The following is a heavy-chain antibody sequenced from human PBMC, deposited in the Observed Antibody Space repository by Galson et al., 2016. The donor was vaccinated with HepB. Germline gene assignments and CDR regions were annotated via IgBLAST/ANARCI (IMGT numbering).Heavy chain of an antibody. Sequence: SCKASGYTFTSYTIHWVRQAPGQRLQWMGWINAGYGNTNYSQNFQGRVTITRDTSATTAYMELSSLRSEDTAVYYCAREIAWKRNFDSWGQGTLVTVSS. J-gene: IGHJ4*02. CDR2: INAGYGNT. CDR1: GYTFTSYT. D-gene: IGHD2-21*01. V-gene: IGHV1-3*01. CDR3: AREIAWKRNFDS.